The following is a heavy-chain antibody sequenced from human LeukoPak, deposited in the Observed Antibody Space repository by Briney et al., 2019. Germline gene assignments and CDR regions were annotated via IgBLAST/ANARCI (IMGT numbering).Heavy chain of an antibody. CDR1: GFTFSSYS. D-gene: IGHD3-10*01. CDR3: ARSSTWGLWFGESHACDY. Sequence: GGSLRLSCAASGFTFSSYSMNWVRQAPGKGLEWCSYISSSSSTIYYADSVKGRFTISRDNAKNSLYLQMNSLRAEDTAVYYCARSSTWGLWFGESHACDYWGQGTLVTVSS. V-gene: IGHV3-48*01. J-gene: IGHJ4*02. CDR2: ISSSSSTI.